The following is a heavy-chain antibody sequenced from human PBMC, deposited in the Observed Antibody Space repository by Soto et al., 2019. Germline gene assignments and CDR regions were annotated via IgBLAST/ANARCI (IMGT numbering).Heavy chain of an antibody. J-gene: IGHJ4*02. Sequence: GGSLRLSCAASGFAASGFSFSSYTMYWVRQAPGKGLEWVALISYDGSNKQYADSVKGRFTISRDNSKSTLYLQMNSLNTEDTAVYYCASLAAASYWGQGTLVTVSS. CDR1: GFAASGFSFSSYT. V-gene: IGHV3-30-3*01. D-gene: IGHD2-15*01. CDR2: ISYDGSNK. CDR3: ASLAAASY.